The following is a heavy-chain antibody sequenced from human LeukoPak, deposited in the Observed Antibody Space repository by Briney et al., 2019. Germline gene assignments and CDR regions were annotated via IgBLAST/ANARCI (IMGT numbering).Heavy chain of an antibody. D-gene: IGHD3-22*01. CDR1: GFTFSSYA. V-gene: IGHV3-23*01. CDR2: ISGSGGST. J-gene: IGHJ4*02. Sequence: GGSLRLSCAASGFTFSSYAMSWVRQAPGKGLEWVSAISGSGGSTYYADSVKGRFTISRDNSKNTRYLQMNSLRAEDTAVYYCAKANYDSSGYYQYYFDYWGQGTLVTVSS. CDR3: AKANYDSSGYYQYYFDY.